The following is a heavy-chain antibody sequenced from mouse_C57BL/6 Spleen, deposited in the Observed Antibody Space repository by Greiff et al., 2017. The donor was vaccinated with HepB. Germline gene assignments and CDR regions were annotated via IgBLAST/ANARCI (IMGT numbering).Heavy chain of an antibody. J-gene: IGHJ4*01. CDR2: ISGGGGNT. CDR3: ARHGYYYAMDY. CDR1: GFTFSSYT. V-gene: IGHV5-9*01. Sequence: EVKLQESGGGLVKPGGSLKLSCAASGFTFSSYTMSWVRQTPEKRLEWVATISGGGGNTYYPDSVKGRFTISRDNAKNTLYLQMSSLRSEDTALYYCARHGYYYAMDYWGQGTSVTVSS.